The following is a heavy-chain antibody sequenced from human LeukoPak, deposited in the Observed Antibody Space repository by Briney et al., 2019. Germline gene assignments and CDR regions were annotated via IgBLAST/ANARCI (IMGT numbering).Heavy chain of an antibody. Sequence: SETLSFTCSGSGGSISVFYWAWIGQAPGQGRKWSGYINYSRSASYNSSLKSRVFISVDTSKNQFSLSLNSVTAADTAVYYCARSADDWRAEYLQEWGQGTLVTVSS. CDR3: ARSADDWRAEYLQE. V-gene: IGHV4-59*08. J-gene: IGHJ1*01. CDR2: INYSRSA. D-gene: IGHD3-9*01. CDR1: GGSISVFY.